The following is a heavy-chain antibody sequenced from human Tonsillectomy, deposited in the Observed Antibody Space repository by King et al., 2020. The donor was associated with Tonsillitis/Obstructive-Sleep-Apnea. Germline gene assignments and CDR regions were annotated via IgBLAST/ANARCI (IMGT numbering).Heavy chain of an antibody. J-gene: IGHJ4*02. CDR3: TRGVFSDF. V-gene: IGHV3-11*01. CDR2: VSGTGHTL. Sequence: VQLVESGGGLVKPGGSLRLSCAASGFTFSDYYMNWIRQSPGKGLEWLAFVSGTGHTLYYADSVRGRFTISRDNDKNSLSLQMNSLRAADTATYYCTRGVFSDFWGRGTLVTVSS. D-gene: IGHD3-16*01. CDR1: GFTFSDYY.